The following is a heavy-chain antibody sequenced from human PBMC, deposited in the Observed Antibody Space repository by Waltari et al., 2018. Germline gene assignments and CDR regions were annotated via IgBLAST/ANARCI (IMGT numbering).Heavy chain of an antibody. J-gene: IGHJ4*02. D-gene: IGHD4-17*01. CDR1: GSTFSSYA. Sequence: QVQLVQSGAEVKKPGSSVKVSCKASGSTFSSYAISLVRKGPGKGLEWMGGIIPIFGTANYAQKFQGRVTITADESTSTAYMELSSLRSEDTAVYYWARAGGTTEATFDYWGQGTLVTVSS. CDR2: IIPIFGTA. CDR3: ARAGGTTEATFDY. V-gene: IGHV1-69*12.